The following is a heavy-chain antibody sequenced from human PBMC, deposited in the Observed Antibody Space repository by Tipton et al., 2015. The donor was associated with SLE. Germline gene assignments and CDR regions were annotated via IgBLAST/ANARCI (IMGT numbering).Heavy chain of an antibody. CDR1: GYTFINSW. Sequence: VQLVQSGAEMKKPGESLKISCKGSGYTFINSWLGWVRQMPGKGLEWVGIIYPSDSETRYSPSFEGHVTISTDKSVSTAYLYWANLKASDSGIYYCAKRGGAWNAALYTFDVWGQGTAVTVSS. D-gene: IGHD1-1*01. CDR2: IYPSDSET. V-gene: IGHV5-51*03. J-gene: IGHJ3*01. CDR3: AKRGGAWNAALYTFDV.